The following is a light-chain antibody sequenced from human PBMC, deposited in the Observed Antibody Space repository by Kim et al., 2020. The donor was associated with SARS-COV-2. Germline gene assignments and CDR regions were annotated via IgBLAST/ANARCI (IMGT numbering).Light chain of an antibody. V-gene: IGLV1-51*01. CDR2: DDD. J-gene: IGLJ3*02. CDR3: GTWDSGLSALV. CDR1: SSNIGNSY. Sequence: GHTVTISCSGTSSNIGNSYVSWYQQFPGTAPKILIYDDDKQPSGIPDRFSGSKSGTSASLAITGLQSADEAVYYCGTWDSGLSALVFGGGTQLTVL.